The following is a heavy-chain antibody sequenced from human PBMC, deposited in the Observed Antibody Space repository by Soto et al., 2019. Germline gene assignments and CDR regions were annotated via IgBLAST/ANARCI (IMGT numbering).Heavy chain of an antibody. CDR1: GYTFTSYY. J-gene: IGHJ6*02. D-gene: IGHD5-12*01. CDR3: DREKVEMATIHYGMDV. CDR2: INPSGGST. V-gene: IGHV1-46*03. Sequence: QVQLVQSGAEVKKPGASVKVSCKASGYTFTSYYMHWVRQAPGQGLEWMGIINPSGGSTSYAQKLQGRGTMTRDTSTSTVYMGRRSLRSEDTAVYYWDREKVEMATIHYGMDVWGQGPTVTVSS.